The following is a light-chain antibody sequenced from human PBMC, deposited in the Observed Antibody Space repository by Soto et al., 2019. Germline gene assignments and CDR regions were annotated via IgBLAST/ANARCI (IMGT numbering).Light chain of an antibody. V-gene: IGLV4-60*02. Sequence: QPVLTQSSSASASLGSSVKLNCTLSSGHSSYIIAWHQQQPGKAPRYLMKLEGSGSYNKGSGVPDRFSGSSSGADRYLTISNLQFEDEADYYCETWDSNTVVFGGGTKLTVL. CDR3: ETWDSNTVV. CDR2: LEGSGSY. J-gene: IGLJ2*01. CDR1: SGHSSYI.